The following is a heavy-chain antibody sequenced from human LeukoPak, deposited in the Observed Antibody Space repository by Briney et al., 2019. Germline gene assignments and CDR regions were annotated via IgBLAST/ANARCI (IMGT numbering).Heavy chain of an antibody. CDR1: GFTFDDYG. D-gene: IGHD1-26*01. CDR2: INWNGGST. V-gene: IGHV3-20*04. J-gene: IGHJ3*02. Sequence: PGGSLRLSCAASGFTFDDYGMSWVRQAPGKGLEWVSGINWNGGSTGYADSVKGRFTISRDNSKNTLYLQMNSLRAEDTAVYYCARYRFVVGATDAFDIWGQGTMVTVSS. CDR3: ARYRFVVGATDAFDI.